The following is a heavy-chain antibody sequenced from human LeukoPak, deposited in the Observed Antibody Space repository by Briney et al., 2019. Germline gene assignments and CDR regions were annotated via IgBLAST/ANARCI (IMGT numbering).Heavy chain of an antibody. J-gene: IGHJ4*02. D-gene: IGHD5-12*01. CDR2: IYSGGST. CDR1: GGTFSSYA. CDR3: ARQKKSRDSYNYDY. V-gene: IGHV3-53*01. Sequence: SCKASGGTFSSYAISWVRQAPGKGLEWVSVIYSGGSTYYADSVKGRFTISRDNSKNTLYLQMNSLRAEDTAVYYCARQKKSRDSYNYDYWGQGTLVTVSS.